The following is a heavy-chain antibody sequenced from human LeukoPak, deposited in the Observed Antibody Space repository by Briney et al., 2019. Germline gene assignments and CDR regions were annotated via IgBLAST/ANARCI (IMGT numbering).Heavy chain of an antibody. J-gene: IGHJ5*02. V-gene: IGHV4-34*01. Sequence: SETLSLTCAVYGGSFSGYYWSWIRQPPGKGLEWIGEINHSGSTNYNPSLKSRVTISVDTSKNQFSLKLSSVTAADTAVYYCARRMGLWFGRVYWFDPWGQGTLVTVSS. CDR3: ARRMGLWFGRVYWFDP. CDR2: INHSGST. D-gene: IGHD3-10*01. CDR1: GGSFSGYY.